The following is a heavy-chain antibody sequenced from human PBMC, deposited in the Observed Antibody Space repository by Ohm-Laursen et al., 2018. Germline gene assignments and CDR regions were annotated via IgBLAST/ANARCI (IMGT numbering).Heavy chain of an antibody. CDR3: ARKGVTIFGVVQP. CDR2: ISSSGSTI. V-gene: IGHV3-11*01. Sequence: GTLSLTCAVYGGSFSDYYMSWIRQAPGKGLEWVSYISSSGSTIYYADSVKGRFTISRDNAKNSLYLQMNSLRAEDTAVYYCARKGVTIFGVVQPWGQGTLVTVSS. CDR1: GGSFSDYY. D-gene: IGHD3-3*01. J-gene: IGHJ4*02.